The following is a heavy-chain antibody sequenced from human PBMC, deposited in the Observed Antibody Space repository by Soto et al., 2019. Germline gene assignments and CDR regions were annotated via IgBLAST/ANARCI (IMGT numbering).Heavy chain of an antibody. CDR3: AKASNRISSCFPYFDD. CDR1: GFTFDDYA. CDR2: ISWNSGSI. Sequence: GGSLRLSCAASGFTFDDYAMHWVRQAPGKGLEWVSGISWNSGSIGYADSVKGRFTISRDNAKNSLYLQMNSLRAEDTALYYCAKASNRISSCFPYFDDSGEATLVTLS. D-gene: IGHD6-13*01. V-gene: IGHV3-9*01. J-gene: IGHJ4*02.